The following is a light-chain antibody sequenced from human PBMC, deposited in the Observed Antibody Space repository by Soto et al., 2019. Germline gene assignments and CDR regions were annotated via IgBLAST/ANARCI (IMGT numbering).Light chain of an antibody. CDR2: GAS. CDR1: QSVSSSY. Sequence: EIVLTQSPGTLSLSPWERATLSCRASQSVSSSYLAWYQQKPGQAPRLLIYGASSRATGIPDRFSGSGSGTDFTLTISRLEPEDSAVFYCQQYGRSPLTFGGGTKVDIK. CDR3: QQYGRSPLT. J-gene: IGKJ4*01. V-gene: IGKV3-20*01.